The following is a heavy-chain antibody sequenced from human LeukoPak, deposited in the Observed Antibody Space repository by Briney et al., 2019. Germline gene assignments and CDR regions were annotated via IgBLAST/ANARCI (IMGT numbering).Heavy chain of an antibody. Sequence: PGGSLRLSCAASGFPVSDNYMTWVRQAPGKGLEWVSVIYNGGTTKYADSVKGRFIISRDNSKNMLFLQMNSLRDEDTAVYYCARWPTMGGRWGQGTLVTVSS. D-gene: IGHD3-16*01. V-gene: IGHV3-66*01. CDR3: ARWPTMGGR. J-gene: IGHJ4*02. CDR2: IYNGGTT. CDR1: GFPVSDNY.